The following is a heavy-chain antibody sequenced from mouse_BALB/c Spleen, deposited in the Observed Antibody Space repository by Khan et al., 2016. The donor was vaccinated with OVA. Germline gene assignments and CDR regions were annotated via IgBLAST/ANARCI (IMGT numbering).Heavy chain of an antibody. CDR3: ARIYGSDFDY. CDR1: GYSFTGYF. D-gene: IGHD1-1*01. J-gene: IGHJ2*02. V-gene: IGHV1-20*02. CDR2: INPHIGET. Sequence: EVQLQESGPELVKPGASVKISCKASGYSFTGYFMNWVMQSHGKSLEWIGRINPHIGETFYNPKFKGKVTLTADESSSTAHMELRSLASEDSAVYYCARIYGSDFDYWGQGTSPTVSS.